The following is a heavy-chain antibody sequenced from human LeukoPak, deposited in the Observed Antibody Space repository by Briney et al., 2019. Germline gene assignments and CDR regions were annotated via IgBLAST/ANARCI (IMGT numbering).Heavy chain of an antibody. D-gene: IGHD3-22*01. CDR2: IYYSGST. CDR3: ASHDSSGYSLDI. V-gene: IGHV4-59*12. CDR1: GGSISSYY. Sequence: SETLSLTCTVSGGSISSYYWSWIRQPPGKGLEWIGYIYYSGSTYYNPSLKSRVTISVDTSKNQFSLKLSSVTAADTAVYYCASHDSSGYSLDIWGQGTMVTVSS. J-gene: IGHJ3*02.